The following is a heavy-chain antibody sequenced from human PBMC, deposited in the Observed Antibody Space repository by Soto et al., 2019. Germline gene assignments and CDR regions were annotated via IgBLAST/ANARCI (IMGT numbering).Heavy chain of an antibody. Sequence: GGSLRLSCAASGFTFSSYGMHWVRQAPDKGLEWVAVISYDGSNKYYADSVKGRFTISRDNSKNTLYLQMNSLRAEDTAVYYCAKVLRYFDWTLSDAFDIWGQGTMVTVSS. CDR1: GFTFSSYG. CDR3: AKVLRYFDWTLSDAFDI. J-gene: IGHJ3*02. CDR2: ISYDGSNK. D-gene: IGHD3-9*01. V-gene: IGHV3-30*18.